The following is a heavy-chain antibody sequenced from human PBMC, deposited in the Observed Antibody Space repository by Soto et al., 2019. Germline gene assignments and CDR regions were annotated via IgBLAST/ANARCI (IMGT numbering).Heavy chain of an antibody. CDR1: GDSISSGDYY. J-gene: IGHJ6*02. V-gene: IGHV4-31*03. D-gene: IGHD3-22*01. CDR3: AIGGYYDRSGYSMDV. CDR2: IYYSGNT. Sequence: PSETLSLTCTVSGDSISSGDYYWSWIRQPPGRGLEWIGCIYYSGNTYYNTSLKSRVTISVDTSKNQFSLKLSSVTAADTAVYYCAIGGYYDRSGYSMDVWGQGTTVTVSS.